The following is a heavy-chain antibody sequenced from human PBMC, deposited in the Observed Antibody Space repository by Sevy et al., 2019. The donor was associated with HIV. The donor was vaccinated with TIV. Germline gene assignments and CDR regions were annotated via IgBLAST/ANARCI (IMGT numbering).Heavy chain of an antibody. CDR2: INWNGDDT. Sequence: GGSLRLSCAASGFNFDDYSMSWVRQSPGKGLEWVSGINWNGDDTGYADSVKGRFTISRDNAKNSLYLQLNSLRADDTAFYYCARDRAGPFDSWGQGALVTVSS. CDR1: GFNFDDYS. CDR3: ARDRAGPFDS. V-gene: IGHV3-20*04. J-gene: IGHJ4*02.